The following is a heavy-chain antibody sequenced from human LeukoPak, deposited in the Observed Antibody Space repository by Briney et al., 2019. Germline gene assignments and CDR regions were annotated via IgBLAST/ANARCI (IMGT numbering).Heavy chain of an antibody. CDR1: GFTFSSHG. J-gene: IGHJ4*02. D-gene: IGHD3-22*01. CDR3: AKIDSTGYYYDN. CDR2: ISPSGDIT. V-gene: IGHV3-23*01. Sequence: GGSLRLSCAASGFTFSSHGMNWVRQAPGKGLEWVSGISPSGDITYYADSVKGRFTISRDNSKNTLYLQMNSPRGDDTAVYYCAKIDSTGYYYDNWGQGTLVTVSS.